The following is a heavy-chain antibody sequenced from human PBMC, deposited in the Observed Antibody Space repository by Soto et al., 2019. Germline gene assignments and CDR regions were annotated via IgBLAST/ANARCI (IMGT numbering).Heavy chain of an antibody. CDR2: IYYSGST. CDR3: ARSPNYYYYGFDV. Sequence: QMQLQESGPGLVKPSETLSLTCTVSGGSVSSGDYFWSWLRQSPGKRLEWIAYIYYSGSTNYNPSLTSRATISVDTSKSQVSLTLTSMTAADAAVYYCARSPNYYYYGFDVWGQGTTVTVSS. CDR1: GGSVSSGDYF. V-gene: IGHV4-61*08. D-gene: IGHD3-10*01. J-gene: IGHJ6*02.